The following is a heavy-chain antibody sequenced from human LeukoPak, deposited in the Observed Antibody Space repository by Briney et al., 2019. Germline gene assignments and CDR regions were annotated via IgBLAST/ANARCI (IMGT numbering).Heavy chain of an antibody. CDR3: ARDWDSSGWDSYGMDV. CDR2: INHSGST. V-gene: IGHV4-34*01. J-gene: IGHJ6*02. D-gene: IGHD6-19*01. Sequence: PSETLSLTCAVYGGSFSGYYWSWIRQPPGKGLEWIGEINHSGSTNYNPSLKSRVTISVDTSKNQFSLKLSSVTAADTAVYYCARDWDSSGWDSYGMDVWGQGTTVTVSS. CDR1: GGSFSGYY.